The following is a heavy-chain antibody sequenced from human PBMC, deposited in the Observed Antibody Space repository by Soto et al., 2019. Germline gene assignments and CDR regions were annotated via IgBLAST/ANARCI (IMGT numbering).Heavy chain of an antibody. CDR2: VNPSVGST. CDR1: GYVFTSSF. Sequence: QVQLLQSGAEVKKPGASVQVSCKASGYVFTSSFVHWVRQAPGQVLELMSMVNPSVGSTAYAHKYQSRIDVTREMSTATAYMDLRSLPSEDTDIYYCAREVNTVTLPDDTEFYSGLDVWGQRNTVIVSS. V-gene: IGHV1-46*01. CDR3: AREVNTVTLPDDTEFYSGLDV. D-gene: IGHD3-10*01. J-gene: IGHJ6*01.